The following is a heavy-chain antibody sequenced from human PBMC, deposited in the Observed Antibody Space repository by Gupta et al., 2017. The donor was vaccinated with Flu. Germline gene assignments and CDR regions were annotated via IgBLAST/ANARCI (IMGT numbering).Heavy chain of an antibody. D-gene: IGHD4-17*01. CDR3: VRHTDYDTRAWFDP. J-gene: IGHJ5*02. CDR2: GNT. Sequence: GNTDYADSVKGRFTISRDDSKNTVSLQMNTLRAEDTAVYYCVRHTDYDTRAWFDPWGQGTLVTVSS. V-gene: IGHV3-23*01.